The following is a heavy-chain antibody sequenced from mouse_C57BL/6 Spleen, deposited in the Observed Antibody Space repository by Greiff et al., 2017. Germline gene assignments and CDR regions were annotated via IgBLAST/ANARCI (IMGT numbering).Heavy chain of an antibody. J-gene: IGHJ4*01. CDR3: AIGDFITTVVDYAIDY. V-gene: IGHV1-74*01. CDR1: GYTFTSYW. Sequence: QVQLQQPGAELVKPGASVKVSCKASGYTFTSYWMHWVKQRPGQGLEWIGRIHPSDSDTNYNQKFKGKATLTVDKSSSTAYMQLSSPTSEVSAVYYCAIGDFITTVVDYAIDYWGQGTSVTVSS. D-gene: IGHD1-1*01. CDR2: IHPSDSDT.